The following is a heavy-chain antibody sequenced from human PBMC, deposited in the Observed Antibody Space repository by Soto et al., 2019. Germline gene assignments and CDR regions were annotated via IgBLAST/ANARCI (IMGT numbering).Heavy chain of an antibody. D-gene: IGHD2-15*01. CDR3: AKGGGKCYFYYFDS. Sequence: GGSLRLSYAASWFDFSSYAMHWVRQAPGKGLEWVSGICGPGGRPYYADSVNGRFTISIDNSKNTVYLQMNSLRAEDTAVYYCAKGGGKCYFYYFDSWGQGTLVTVSS. CDR1: WFDFSSYA. V-gene: IGHV3-23*01. CDR2: ICGPGGRP. J-gene: IGHJ4*02.